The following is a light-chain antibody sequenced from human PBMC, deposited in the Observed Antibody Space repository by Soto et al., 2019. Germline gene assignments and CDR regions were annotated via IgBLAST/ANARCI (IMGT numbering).Light chain of an antibody. V-gene: IGLV2-14*01. CDR2: EVT. CDR1: SSDVGGYNY. CDR3: SSYTSSGTYV. J-gene: IGLJ1*01. Sequence: ALTQPASVSGSPGQSITISCTGTSSDVGGYNYVSWYQQHPGKAPKLIIYEVTNRPSGVSNRFSASKSGNTASLTISGLQAEDEADYYCSSYTSSGTYVFGTGTNVTVL.